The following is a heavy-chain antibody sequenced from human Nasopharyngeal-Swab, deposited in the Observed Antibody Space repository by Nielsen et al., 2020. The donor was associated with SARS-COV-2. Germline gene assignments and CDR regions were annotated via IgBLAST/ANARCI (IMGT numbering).Heavy chain of an antibody. CDR3: ARLIAVAGRFDY. Sequence: SETLSLTCTVSGGSISSYYWSWIRQPPGKGLEWIGYIYYSGSTNYNPSLKSRVTISVDTSKNQFSLKLSSVTAADTAVYYCARLIAVAGRFDYWGQETLVTVSS. D-gene: IGHD6-19*01. CDR1: GGSISSYY. J-gene: IGHJ4*02. CDR2: IYYSGST. V-gene: IGHV4-59*01.